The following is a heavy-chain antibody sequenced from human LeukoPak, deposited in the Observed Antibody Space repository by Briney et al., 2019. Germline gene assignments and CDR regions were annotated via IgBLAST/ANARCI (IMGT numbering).Heavy chain of an antibody. CDR3: ARYSSTDWYFDL. J-gene: IGHJ2*01. Sequence: PSETLSLTCTVSGGSIGSYYWSWIRQPPGKGLEWIGYIYYSGSTNYNPSLKSRVTISVDTSKNQFSLKLSSVTAADTAVYYCARYSSTDWYFDLWGRGTLVTVSS. CDR1: GGSIGSYY. V-gene: IGHV4-59*08. D-gene: IGHD4-17*01. CDR2: IYYSGST.